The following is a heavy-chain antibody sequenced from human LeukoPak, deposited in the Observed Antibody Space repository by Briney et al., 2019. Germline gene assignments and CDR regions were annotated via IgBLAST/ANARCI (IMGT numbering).Heavy chain of an antibody. CDR3: ASRKLGNDY. CDR2: IYYSGTT. V-gene: IGHV4-39*07. D-gene: IGHD7-27*01. Sequence: MSSETLSLTCTVSGGLISISTYYWGWIRQPPGKGLEWIGSIYYSGTTHYNPSLKSRVTIAVDTSKNQFSLKLISVTAADTAVYYCASRKLGNDYWGQGTLVTVSS. CDR1: GGLISISTYY. J-gene: IGHJ4*02.